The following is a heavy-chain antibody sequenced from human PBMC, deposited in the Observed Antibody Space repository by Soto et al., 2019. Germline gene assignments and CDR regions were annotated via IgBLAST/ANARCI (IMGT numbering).Heavy chain of an antibody. D-gene: IGHD5-12*01. J-gene: IGHJ4*02. V-gene: IGHV1-18*01. CDR2: INTYNGMT. CDR3: AKSPRGEMATD. Sequence: QVQLVQSGGEVKKPGASVTVSCKASGYTFINYHITWVRQAPGQGLEWMAWINTYNGMTDYAQRFQGRVTMTRDTSTSTAYMVLRNLGSDDTAVYFCAKSPRGEMATDWGQRPLVTVSS. CDR1: GYTFINYH.